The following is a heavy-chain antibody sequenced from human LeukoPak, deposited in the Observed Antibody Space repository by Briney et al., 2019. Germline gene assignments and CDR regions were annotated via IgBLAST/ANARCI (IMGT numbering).Heavy chain of an antibody. J-gene: IGHJ4*02. D-gene: IGHD1-1*01. CDR2: ISPYTDHT. V-gene: IGHV1-18*01. Sequence: GASVKVSCKASGYTFPTYYISWVRQAPGPGLEWMGWISPYTDHTKYAQTLQGRVTMSIDTSTSTAYMELRSLRSDDTAVYYCARISWKDNYIGSPDYWGQGTLVTVSS. CDR1: GYTFPTYY. CDR3: ARISWKDNYIGSPDY.